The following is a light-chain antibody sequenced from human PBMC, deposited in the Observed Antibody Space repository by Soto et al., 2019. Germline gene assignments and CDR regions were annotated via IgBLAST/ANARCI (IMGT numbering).Light chain of an antibody. J-gene: IGKJ4*01. V-gene: IGKV1-33*01. CDR3: QQYDQLPIT. CDR1: QDISKY. Sequence: DIPMTQSASSLPASVGDTVTISCQASQDISKYLNWFQQKPGKAPKLLIYDVFNVETGVPSRFSGRGSGTDFTLIIRNLQPEDFATYYCQQYDQLPITFGGGTKVDI. CDR2: DVF.